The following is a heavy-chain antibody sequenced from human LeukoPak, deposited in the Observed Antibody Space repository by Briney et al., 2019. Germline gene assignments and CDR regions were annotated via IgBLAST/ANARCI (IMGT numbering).Heavy chain of an antibody. CDR1: GFTFADYA. V-gene: IGHV3-9*01. CDR3: AKDRVPYYGSGSSDAFDI. Sequence: GGSLRPSCAASGFTFADYAMYWVRQAPGKGLEWVSGISWNSGNIGYADSVKGRFTISRDNAKNSLYLQMNSLRAEDTALYYCAKDRVPYYGSGSSDAFDIWGQGTMVTVSS. J-gene: IGHJ3*02. D-gene: IGHD3-10*01. CDR2: ISWNSGNI.